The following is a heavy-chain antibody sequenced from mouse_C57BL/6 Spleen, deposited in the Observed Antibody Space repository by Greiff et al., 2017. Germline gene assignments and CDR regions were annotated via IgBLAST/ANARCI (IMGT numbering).Heavy chain of an antibody. CDR2: IYPRSGNT. CDR3: AREGDDSLFDY. Sequence: QVQLKESGAELARPGASVKLSCKASGYTFTSYGISWVKQRTGQGLEWIGEIYPRSGNTYYNEKFKGKATLTADKSSSTAYMELRSLTSEDSAVYFCAREGDDSLFDYWGQGTTLTVSS. J-gene: IGHJ2*01. D-gene: IGHD2-4*01. CDR1: GYTFTSYG. V-gene: IGHV1-81*01.